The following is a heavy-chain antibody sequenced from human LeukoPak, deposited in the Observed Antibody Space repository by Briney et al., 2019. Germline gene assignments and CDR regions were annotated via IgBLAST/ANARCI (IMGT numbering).Heavy chain of an antibody. V-gene: IGHV3-9*01. D-gene: IGHD2-2*01. CDR3: AKDTDCSSTSCYGPGFYYYYGMDV. J-gene: IGHJ6*02. CDR1: GFTFDDYA. Sequence: PGRSLRLSCAASGFTFDDYAMHWVRQAPGEGLEWVSGISWNSGSIGYADSVKGRFTISRDNAKNSLYLQMNSLRAEDTALYYCAKDTDCSSTSCYGPGFYYYYGMDVWGQGTTVTVSS. CDR2: ISWNSGSI.